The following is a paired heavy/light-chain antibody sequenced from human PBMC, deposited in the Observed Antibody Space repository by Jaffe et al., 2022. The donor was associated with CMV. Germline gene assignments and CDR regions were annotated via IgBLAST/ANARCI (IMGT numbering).Heavy chain of an antibody. CDR3: AIPMWGVVTDAFDAFDI. CDR2: ISGSGGST. CDR1: GFTFSSYA. Sequence: EVQLVESGGGLVQPGGSLRLSCAASGFTFSSYAMSWVRQAPGKGLEWVSAISGSGGSTYYADSVKGRFTISRDNSKNTLYLQMNSLRAEDTAVYYCAIPMWGVVTDAFDAFDIWGQGTMVTVSS. J-gene: IGHJ3*02. V-gene: IGHV3-23*04. D-gene: IGHD3-3*01.
Light chain of an antibody. CDR2: GAS. CDR3: QQYNNWLWGT. CDR1: QSVSSN. Sequence: EIVMTQSPATLSVSPGERATLSCRASQSVSSNLAWYQQKPGQAPRLLIYGASTRATGIPARFSGSGSGTEFTLTISSLQSEDFAVYYCQQYNNWLWGTFGQGTKVEIK. J-gene: IGKJ1*01. V-gene: IGKV3-15*01.